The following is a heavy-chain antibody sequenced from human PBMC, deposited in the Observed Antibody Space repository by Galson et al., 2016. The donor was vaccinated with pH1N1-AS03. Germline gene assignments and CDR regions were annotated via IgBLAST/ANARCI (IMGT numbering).Heavy chain of an antibody. D-gene: IGHD5-12*01. CDR3: ARDIGLVALYS. V-gene: IGHV1-8*02. CDR2: MNPGSGGA. Sequence: SVKVSCKASGYTFTNYDINWVRQATGQGFEWMGWMNPGSGGAGYAQKFQGRVAMTRNTAITTAYMELSGLTPEDTAVYYCARDIGLVALYSWGQGSLVTVSS. CDR1: GYTFTNYD. J-gene: IGHJ4*02.